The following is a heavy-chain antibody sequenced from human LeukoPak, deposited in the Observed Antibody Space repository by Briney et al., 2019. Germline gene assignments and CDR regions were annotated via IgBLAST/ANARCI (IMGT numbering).Heavy chain of an antibody. V-gene: IGHV1-2*02. CDR3: ARDIVRVKAEPGFDY. Sequence: GASVKVSCKASGYTFTGYYMHWVRQAPGQGLERMGWINPNSGGTNYAQKFQGRVTMTRDTSISTAYMELSRLRSDDSAVYYCARDIVRVKAEPGFDYWGQGTLVTVSS. J-gene: IGHJ4*02. CDR1: GYTFTGYY. D-gene: IGHD1-14*01. CDR2: INPNSGGT.